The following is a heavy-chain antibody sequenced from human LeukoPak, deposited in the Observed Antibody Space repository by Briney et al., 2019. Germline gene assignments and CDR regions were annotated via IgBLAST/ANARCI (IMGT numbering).Heavy chain of an antibody. CDR3: ANSFTAAWVFDY. Sequence: GGSLRLSCAASGFTFSSYAMSWVRQAPGKGLEWVSAISGSGGSTYYADSVKGRFTISRHNSKNTLYLQMNSLRAEDTAVYYCANSFTAAWVFDYWGQGTLVTVSS. CDR1: GFTFSSYA. D-gene: IGHD6-13*01. V-gene: IGHV3-23*01. CDR2: ISGSGGST. J-gene: IGHJ4*02.